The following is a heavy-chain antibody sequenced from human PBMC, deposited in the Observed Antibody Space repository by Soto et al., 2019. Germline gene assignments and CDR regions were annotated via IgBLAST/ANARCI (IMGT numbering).Heavy chain of an antibody. D-gene: IGHD6-6*01. CDR3: ARVGSSSSGYPSYYYYYYMDV. V-gene: IGHV1-8*01. CDR1: GYTFTSYD. CDR2: MNPNSGNT. Sequence: ASVKVSCKASGYTFTSYDINWVRQATGQGLEWMGWMNPNSGNTGYAQKFQGRVTMTRNTSISTAYMELSSLRSEDTAVYYCARVGSSSSGYPSYYYYYYMDVWGKGTTVTVSS. J-gene: IGHJ6*03.